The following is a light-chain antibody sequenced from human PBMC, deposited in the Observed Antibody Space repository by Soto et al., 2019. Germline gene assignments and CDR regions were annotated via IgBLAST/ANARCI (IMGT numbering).Light chain of an antibody. CDR2: DVS. J-gene: IGLJ1*01. CDR1: SSDVGGYNY. V-gene: IGLV2-14*01. CDR3: SSYTSSSSLGV. Sequence: QSVLTQPASVSGSPGQSITISCTGTSSDVGGYNYVSWYQQHPGKAPKLMIYDVSNRPSGVSNRFSGSKSGNTASLTISGLQAEDEADYHCSSYTSSSSLGVFGTGTKVTVL.